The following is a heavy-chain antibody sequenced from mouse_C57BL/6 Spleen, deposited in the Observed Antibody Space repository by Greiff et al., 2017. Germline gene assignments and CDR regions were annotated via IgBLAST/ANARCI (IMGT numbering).Heavy chain of an antibody. D-gene: IGHD2-10*01. CDR3: ARSYSRTMDY. CDR2: IDPSDSYT. Sequence: QVQLQQPGAELVMPGASVKLSCKASGYTFTSYWMHWVKQRPGPGLEWIGEIDPSDSYTNYNQKFKGKSTLPVDKSSSTAYMQRSSLTSEDSAVYYCARSYSRTMDYWGQGTSVTVSS. J-gene: IGHJ4*01. V-gene: IGHV1-69*01. CDR1: GYTFTSYW.